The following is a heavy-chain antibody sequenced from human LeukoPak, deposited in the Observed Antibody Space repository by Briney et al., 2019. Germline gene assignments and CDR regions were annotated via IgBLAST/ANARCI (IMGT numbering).Heavy chain of an antibody. CDR3: ARVAAPDSSGYYFDY. CDR2: IIPIFGTA. J-gene: IGHJ4*02. D-gene: IGHD3-22*01. V-gene: IGHV1-69*13. Sequence: SVKVSCKASGGTFSSYAISWVRQAPGQGLEWMGGIIPIFGTANYAQKFQGRVTITADESTSTACMELSSLRSEDTAVYYCARVAAPDSSGYYFDYWGQGTLVTVSS. CDR1: GGTFSSYA.